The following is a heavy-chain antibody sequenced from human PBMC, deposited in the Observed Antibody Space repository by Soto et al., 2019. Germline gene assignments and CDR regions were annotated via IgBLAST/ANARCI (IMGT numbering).Heavy chain of an antibody. V-gene: IGHV3-23*01. J-gene: IGHJ4*02. Sequence: VQLLESGGGLIQPGGSLRLSCVASGFTFSSYAMNWVRQGPGTGLEWVAVIDSDDGKTYYANAVKGRFSISRDNSKNTLFLQMNSLRVEDTATYYCVKAGYTSVLLWGQGTLVTV. CDR2: IDSDDGKT. CDR3: VKAGYTSVLL. D-gene: IGHD6-25*01. CDR1: GFTFSSYA.